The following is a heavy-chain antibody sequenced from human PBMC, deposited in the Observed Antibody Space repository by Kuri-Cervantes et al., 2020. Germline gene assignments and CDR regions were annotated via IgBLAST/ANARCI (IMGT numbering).Heavy chain of an antibody. CDR1: GFTFSSYA. CDR2: IWYDGSNK. V-gene: IGHV3-30*07. J-gene: IGHJ4*02. D-gene: IGHD4-17*01. Sequence: GGSLRLSCAASGFTFSSYAMHWVRQAPGKGLEWVAVIWYDGSNKYYADSVKGRFTISRDNSKNTLYLQMNSLRAEDTAVYYCARDGGPMTTVTYNYFDYWGQGTLVTVSS. CDR3: ARDGGPMTTVTYNYFDY.